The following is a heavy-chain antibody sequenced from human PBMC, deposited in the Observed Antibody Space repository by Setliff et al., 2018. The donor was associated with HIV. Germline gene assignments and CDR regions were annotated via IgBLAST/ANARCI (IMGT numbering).Heavy chain of an antibody. D-gene: IGHD6-13*01. CDR2: IYYSGTT. J-gene: IGHJ4*02. Sequence: SETLSLTCTVSGGSFTSRSYYWGWIRQTPGKGLEWIGSIYYSGTTYYNPSLKSRVTMSVDTSTSRPSLKVHSVTAADTAMYYCARGSHGTSWTDYWGQGTLVTVSS. CDR3: ARGSHGTSWTDY. CDR1: GGSFTSRSYY. V-gene: IGHV4-39*07.